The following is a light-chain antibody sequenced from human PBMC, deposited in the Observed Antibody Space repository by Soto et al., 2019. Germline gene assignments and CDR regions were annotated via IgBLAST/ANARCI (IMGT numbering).Light chain of an antibody. CDR1: ETLGRNY. CDR3: QQRNIWPPVT. CDR2: RIY. Sequence: ETLLTQSPGTLSLSPGERATLSCRATETLGRNYLAWYQQKPGQAPRLLIHRIYIRAAGIPDRFSGSASGTDFTLTISRLEPEDFAMYYCQQRNIWPPVTFGQGTRLEIK. J-gene: IGKJ5*01. V-gene: IGKV3D-20*02.